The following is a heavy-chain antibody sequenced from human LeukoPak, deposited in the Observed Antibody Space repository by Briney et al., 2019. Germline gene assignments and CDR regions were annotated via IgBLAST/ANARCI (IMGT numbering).Heavy chain of an antibody. Sequence: ASVKVSCKASGYTFTDYYMHWVRQAPGQGFEWMGWINPNDGDTNYAQKFQGRVTMTSDTSTSTVYMELSSLRSEDTAVYYCAKEQGQVPGPLVVAGTYYFDYWGQGTLVTVSS. CDR3: AKEQGQVPGPLVVAGTYYFDY. V-gene: IGHV1-2*02. J-gene: IGHJ4*02. D-gene: IGHD2-15*01. CDR1: GYTFTDYY. CDR2: INPNDGDT.